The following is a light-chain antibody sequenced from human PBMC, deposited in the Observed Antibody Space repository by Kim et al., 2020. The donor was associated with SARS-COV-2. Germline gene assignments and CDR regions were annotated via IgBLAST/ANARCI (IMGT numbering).Light chain of an antibody. CDR2: SDS. CDR3: QQLSDYPLT. CDR1: QGISND. Sequence: GDRATITCRATQGISNDLAWDQQQPGVATKVQIYSDSTLQSGVPSRFSGSESGTYFTLTISSLQPEDFATYYCQQLSDYPLTFGGGTKVDIK. J-gene: IGKJ4*01. V-gene: IGKV1-9*01.